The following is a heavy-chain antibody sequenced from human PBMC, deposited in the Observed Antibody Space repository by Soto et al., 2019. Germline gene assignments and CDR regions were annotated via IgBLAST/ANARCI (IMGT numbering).Heavy chain of an antibody. V-gene: IGHV3-21*01. J-gene: IGHJ4*02. CDR2: ISSSGGYT. CDR3: ARKRAADLGSRDY. D-gene: IGHD6-13*01. Sequence: GGPLRLSCAASGFTFSNYAMTWVRQAPGKGLEWVSSISSSGGYTYYADSVKGRFTISRDNSKNSLYLQMNSLRAEDTAVYHCARKRAADLGSRDYWGQGTLVTVSS. CDR1: GFTFSNYA.